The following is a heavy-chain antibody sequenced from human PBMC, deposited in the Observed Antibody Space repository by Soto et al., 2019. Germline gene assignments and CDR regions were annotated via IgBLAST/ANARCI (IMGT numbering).Heavy chain of an antibody. J-gene: IGHJ4*01. CDR2: IYYSGST. D-gene: IGHD6-19*01. V-gene: IGHV4-39*01. Sequence: LPNSVACGSSSDLGCHCIFISQPPGKGLEWIGSIYYSGSTYYNPSLKSRVTISVDTSKNQFSLKLSSVTAAETAVYYCSRQGGWSSGVWYLD. CDR3: SRQGGWSSGVWYLD. CDR1: CGSSSDLGCH.